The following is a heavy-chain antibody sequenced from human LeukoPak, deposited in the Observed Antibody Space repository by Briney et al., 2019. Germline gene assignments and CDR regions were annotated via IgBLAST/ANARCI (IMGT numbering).Heavy chain of an antibody. Sequence: PSETLSLTCTVSGGSVSNGSYYWSWIRQHPGKGLEWIGYIYYSGSTYYNPSLKSRVTISVDTSKNQFSLKLSSVTAADTAVYYCANYGTGSYRFDPWGQGTLVTVSS. CDR2: IYYSGST. D-gene: IGHD3-10*01. CDR3: ANYGTGSYRFDP. CDR1: GGSVSNGSYY. V-gene: IGHV4-31*03. J-gene: IGHJ5*02.